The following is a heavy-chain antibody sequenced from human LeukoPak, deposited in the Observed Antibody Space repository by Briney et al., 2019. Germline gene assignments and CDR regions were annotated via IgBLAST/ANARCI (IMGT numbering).Heavy chain of an antibody. CDR2: IKSKTDGGTT. CDR1: GFTFSDVW. J-gene: IGHJ4*02. V-gene: IGHV3-15*01. Sequence: GGSLRLSCAASGFTFSDVWMSWVRQAPGKGLEWVGRIKSKTDGGTTDYAAPVKGRFTISRDDSKSTLYLQMNSLRAEDTAVYYCRATVGGGTFRDYWGQGTLVTVSS. CDR3: RATVGGGTFRDY. D-gene: IGHD1-26*01.